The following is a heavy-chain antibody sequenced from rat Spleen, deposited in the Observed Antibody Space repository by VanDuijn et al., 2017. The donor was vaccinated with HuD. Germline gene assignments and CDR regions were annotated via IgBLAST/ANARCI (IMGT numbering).Heavy chain of an antibody. D-gene: IGHD1-2*01. CDR2: INSAGST. J-gene: IGHJ2*01. CDR3: ASLYSSYSLYYFDY. Sequence: EVQLQESGPGLVKPSQSLSLICSVTGHPITSSYRWNWIRKFPGNKLEWMGYINSAGSTNYNPSLKSRISITRATSKNQFFLQVNSVTTEDTATYPCASLYSSYSLYYFDYWGQGVMVTVSS. CDR1: GHPITSSYR. V-gene: IGHV3-3*01.